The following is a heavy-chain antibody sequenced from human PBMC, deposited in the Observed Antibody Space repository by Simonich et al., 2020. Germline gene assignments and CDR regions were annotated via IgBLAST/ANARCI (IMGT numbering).Heavy chain of an antibody. V-gene: IGHV3-7*01. CDR1: GFTFSSYW. J-gene: IGHJ6*02. CDR2: IKQEGSEK. D-gene: IGHD6-19*01. Sequence: EVQLVESGGGLVQPGGSLRLSWAASGFTFSSYWVGWVRQAPGKGLEWGANIKQEGSEKYYVDSVKGRFTISRDNAKNSLYLQRNSLRAEDTAVYYCARWIAVAGTGAYGMDVWGQGTTVTVSS. CDR3: ARWIAVAGTGAYGMDV.